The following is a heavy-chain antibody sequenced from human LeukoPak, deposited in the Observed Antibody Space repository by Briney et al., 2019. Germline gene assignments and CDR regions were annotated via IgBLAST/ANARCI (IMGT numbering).Heavy chain of an antibody. D-gene: IGHD3-10*01. CDR1: GGTFSSYA. CDR3: ARSMVRGANSFYYFDY. Sequence: SVKVSCKASGGTFSSYAISWVRQAPGQGLEWMGGIIPIFGTANYAQKFQGRVTITTDESTSTAYMELSSLRSEDTAVYYCARSMVRGANSFYYFDYWGQGTLVAVSS. CDR2: IIPIFGTA. J-gene: IGHJ4*02. V-gene: IGHV1-69*05.